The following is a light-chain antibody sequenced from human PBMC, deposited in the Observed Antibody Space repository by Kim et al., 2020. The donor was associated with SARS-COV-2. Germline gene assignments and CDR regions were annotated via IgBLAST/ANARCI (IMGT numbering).Light chain of an antibody. V-gene: IGLV3-1*01. CDR1: KLGNKY. CDR2: QDR. CDR3: QAWDSSTVV. J-gene: IGLJ3*02. Sequence: SYELTQPPSVFVSPGQTASIPCSGDKLGNKYACWYQQRPGQSPVLVIYQDRLRPSGIPERFSGSNSGNTATLTISGTQAMDEADYYCQAWDSSTVVFGGGTQLTVL.